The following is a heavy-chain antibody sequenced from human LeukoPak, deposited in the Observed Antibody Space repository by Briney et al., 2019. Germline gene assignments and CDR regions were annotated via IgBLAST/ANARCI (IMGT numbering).Heavy chain of an antibody. D-gene: IGHD3-3*01. CDR2: MSGSGAST. Sequence: GGSLRLSCAASGFTFSSYAMSWVRQAPGKGLEWVSAMSGSGASTYYADSVKGRFTISRDNSKNTLYLQMNSLRAEDTAVYYCAKDIDFGVARAFDIWGQGTMVTVSS. CDR3: AKDIDFGVARAFDI. J-gene: IGHJ3*02. CDR1: GFTFSSYA. V-gene: IGHV3-23*01.